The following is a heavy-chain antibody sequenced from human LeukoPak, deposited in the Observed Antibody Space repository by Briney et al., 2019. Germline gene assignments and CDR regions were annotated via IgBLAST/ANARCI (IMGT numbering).Heavy chain of an antibody. D-gene: IGHD3-22*01. V-gene: IGHV4-59*12. J-gene: IGHJ4*02. CDR2: IFYSGST. CDR1: GGSISGYY. CDR3: AREPITMIVVVPGLFDY. Sequence: SETLSLTCTVSGGSISGYYWSWIRQPPGKGLEWIGYIFYSGSTNYNPSLKSRVTISVDTSKNQFSLKLSSVTAADTAVYYCAREPITMIVVVPGLFDYWGQGTVVTVSS.